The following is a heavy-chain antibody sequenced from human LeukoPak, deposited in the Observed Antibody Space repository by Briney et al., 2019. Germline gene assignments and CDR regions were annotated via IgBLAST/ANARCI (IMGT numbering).Heavy chain of an antibody. Sequence: QSSETLSLTCAVYGGSFSGYYWSWIRQPPGKGLEWIGEINHSGSTNYNPSLKSRVTISVDTSKNQFSLKLSSVTAADTAVYYCARGRAGYYGSGSYHMDVWGKGTTVTVSS. D-gene: IGHD3-10*01. CDR2: INHSGST. CDR3: ARGRAGYYGSGSYHMDV. CDR1: GGSFSGYY. J-gene: IGHJ6*03. V-gene: IGHV4-34*01.